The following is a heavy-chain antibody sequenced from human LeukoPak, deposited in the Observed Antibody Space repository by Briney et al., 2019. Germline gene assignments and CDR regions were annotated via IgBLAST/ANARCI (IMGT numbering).Heavy chain of an antibody. CDR2: ISSDSNTI. CDR1: GFTFSSSS. V-gene: IGHV3-48*04. Sequence: AGGSLRLSCAASGFTFSSSSMNWVRQAPGKGLEWVSYISSDSNTIYYADSVKGRFTISRDNAKNSLYLQMNSLRAEDTAVYYCARDEGYSNYEDYFDYWGQGTLVTVSS. D-gene: IGHD4-11*01. CDR3: ARDEGYSNYEDYFDY. J-gene: IGHJ4*02.